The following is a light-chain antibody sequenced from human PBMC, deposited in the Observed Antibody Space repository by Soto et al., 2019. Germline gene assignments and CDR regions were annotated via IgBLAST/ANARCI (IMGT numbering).Light chain of an antibody. CDR2: GAS. V-gene: IGKV3-15*01. CDR1: QSVGNY. CDR3: QQYNDWPLP. J-gene: IGKJ4*01. Sequence: ERVMTQSPATLSVSPGERATLSCRASQSVGNYLAWYQQKPGQAPRLLIYGASTGATGTPARFSGSGSGTEFTLTISSLQSEDFAVYYCQQYNDWPLPFGGGTKVEIK.